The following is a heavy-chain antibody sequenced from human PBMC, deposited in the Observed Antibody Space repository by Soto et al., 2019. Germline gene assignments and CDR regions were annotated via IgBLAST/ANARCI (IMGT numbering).Heavy chain of an antibody. CDR1: GGSISSYY. V-gene: IGHV4-59*01. J-gene: IGHJ6*02. D-gene: IGHD3-3*01. CDR3: ARSPTVFGVVRAGDYYYGMDV. Sequence: TSETLSLTCPVSGGSISSYYWRWVRQPPGKGLEWIGYIYYSGSTNYNPSLKSRVTISVDTSKNQFSLKLSSVTAADTAVYYCARSPTVFGVVRAGDYYYGMDVWGQGTTVTAP. CDR2: IYYSGST.